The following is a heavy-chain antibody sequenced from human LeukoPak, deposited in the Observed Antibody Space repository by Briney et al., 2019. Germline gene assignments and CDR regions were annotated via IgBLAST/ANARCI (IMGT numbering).Heavy chain of an antibody. Sequence: GASVKVSCKASGYTFTGYYMRWVRQAPGQGLEWMGWINPNSGGTNYAQKFQGRVTMTRDTSISTAYMELSRLRSDDTAVCYCARTAVDQDYFDYWGQGTLVTVSS. D-gene: IGHD6-19*01. CDR3: ARTAVDQDYFDY. CDR2: INPNSGGT. J-gene: IGHJ4*02. V-gene: IGHV1-2*02. CDR1: GYTFTGYY.